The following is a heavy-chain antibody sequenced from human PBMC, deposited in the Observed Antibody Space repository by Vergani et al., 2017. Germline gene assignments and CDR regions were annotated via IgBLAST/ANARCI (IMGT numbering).Heavy chain of an antibody. CDR1: GGSISSYY. CDR3: ARDGFF. V-gene: IGHV4-59*12. J-gene: IGHJ4*02. Sequence: QVQLQESGPGLVKPSETLSLTCTVSGGSISSYYWSWIPQPPGKGLEWIGYIYYSGSTNYNPSLKSRVTISVDTSKNQFSLKLSSVTAADTAVYYCARDGFFWGQGTLVTVSS. CDR2: IYYSGST. D-gene: IGHD3-3*01.